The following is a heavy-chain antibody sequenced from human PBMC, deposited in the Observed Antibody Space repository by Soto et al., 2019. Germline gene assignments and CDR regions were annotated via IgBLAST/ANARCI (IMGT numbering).Heavy chain of an antibody. D-gene: IGHD5-12*01. Sequence: SETLSLTCAVSGGSISSSNWWSWVRQPPGKGLEWIGEIYHSGSTNYNPSLKSRVTISVDKSKDQFSLRLISVTAADTAKYFCAREGNLGRWLQPLDFWGQGTLVT. J-gene: IGHJ4*02. CDR1: GGSISSSNW. V-gene: IGHV4-4*02. CDR3: AREGNLGRWLQPLDF. CDR2: IYHSGST.